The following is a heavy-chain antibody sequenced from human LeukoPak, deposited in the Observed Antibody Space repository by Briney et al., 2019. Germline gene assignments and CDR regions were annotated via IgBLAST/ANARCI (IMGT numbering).Heavy chain of an antibody. J-gene: IGHJ4*02. D-gene: IGHD6-13*01. V-gene: IGHV3-30*04. CDR2: ISYDGSNK. CDR1: GFTFSSYA. CDR3: ARDWIQSSWYGTPLGY. Sequence: GGSLRLSCGASGFTFSSYAMHWVRQAPGKGLEWVAVISYDGSNKYYADSVKGRFTISRDNSKNTLYLQMNSLRAEDTAVYYCARDWIQSSWYGTPLGYWGQGTLVTVSS.